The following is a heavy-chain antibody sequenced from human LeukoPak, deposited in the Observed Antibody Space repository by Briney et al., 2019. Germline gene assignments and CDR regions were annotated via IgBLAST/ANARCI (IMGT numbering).Heavy chain of an antibody. Sequence: SETLSLTCTVSGGSISSYYWSWIRQPAGKGLEWIGRIYTSGSTNYNPSLKSRVTMSVDTSKNQFSLKLSSVTAADTAVYYCARDRLGAVRGVITDYYYYYMDVWGKGTTVTVSS. CDR1: GGSISSYY. D-gene: IGHD3-10*01. V-gene: IGHV4-4*07. CDR3: ARDRLGAVRGVITDYYYYYMDV. J-gene: IGHJ6*03. CDR2: IYTSGST.